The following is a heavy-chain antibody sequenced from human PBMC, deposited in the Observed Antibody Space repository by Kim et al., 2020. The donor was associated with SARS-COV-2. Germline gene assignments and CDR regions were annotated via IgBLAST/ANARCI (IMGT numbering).Heavy chain of an antibody. Sequence: PSLKSRVTISVDTYKNQFSLKLSSVTAADTAVYYCARGPDFWSGYKGMDVWGQGTTVTVAS. V-gene: IGHV4-34*01. D-gene: IGHD3-3*01. CDR3: ARGPDFWSGYKGMDV. J-gene: IGHJ6*02.